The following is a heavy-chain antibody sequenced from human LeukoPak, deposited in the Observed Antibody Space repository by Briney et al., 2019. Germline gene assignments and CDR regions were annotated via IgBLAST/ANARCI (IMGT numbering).Heavy chain of an antibody. CDR3: ARSNYYTVDV. CDR2: ISSSGGTT. V-gene: IGHV3-11*01. Sequence: GGSLRLSCAASGFTFSDYYRTWIRQPPGKGPEWISYISSSGGTTTYVDSVKGRFTISRDNAKNSLYLQMNSLRADDTAVYYCARSNYYTVDVWGQGTAVTVSS. J-gene: IGHJ6*02. CDR1: GFTFSDYY.